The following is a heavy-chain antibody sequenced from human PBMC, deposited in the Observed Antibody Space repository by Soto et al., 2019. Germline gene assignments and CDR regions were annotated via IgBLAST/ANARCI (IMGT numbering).Heavy chain of an antibody. CDR3: ARADMATISGTDNWFDP. D-gene: IGHD1-20*01. Sequence: ASVKVSCKASGYTFTGYYMHWVRQAPGQGLEWMGWINPNSGGTNYAQKFQGRVTMTRDTSISTAYMELSRLRSDDTAVYYCARADMATISGTDNWFDPWGQGTLVTVSS. CDR1: GYTFTGYY. V-gene: IGHV1-2*02. CDR2: INPNSGGT. J-gene: IGHJ5*02.